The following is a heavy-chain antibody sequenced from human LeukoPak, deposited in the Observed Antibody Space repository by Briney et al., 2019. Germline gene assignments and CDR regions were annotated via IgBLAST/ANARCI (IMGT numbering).Heavy chain of an antibody. CDR2: ISGSGGST. V-gene: IGHV3-23*01. Sequence: GGSLRLSCAASGFTFSSYAMSWVRQAPGNGLEWVSGISGSGGSTYYADSVKGRFTLSRDNSKNTLYLQMNSLRVDDTAIYYCAKDRGGSGSYYYSAFDIWGQGTMVTVSS. D-gene: IGHD3-10*01. CDR1: GFTFSSYA. J-gene: IGHJ3*02. CDR3: AKDRGGSGSYYYSAFDI.